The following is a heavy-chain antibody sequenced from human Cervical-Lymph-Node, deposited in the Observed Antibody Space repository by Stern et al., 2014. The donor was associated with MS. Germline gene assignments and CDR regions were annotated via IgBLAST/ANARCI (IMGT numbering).Heavy chain of an antibody. D-gene: IGHD6-19*01. CDR1: GFTFSDHY. V-gene: IGHV3-11*06. J-gene: IGHJ4*02. CDR3: ARAEQRTIAVAGLDS. CDR2: ISGSLGYT. Sequence: QVQLVESGGGLVKPGGSLRLSCAASGFTFSDHYMTWIRQAPGKGLEWVSYISGSLGYTNYADSVKGRFTISRDNAKNSVYLQMDSLRVEDTAVYYCARAEQRTIAVAGLDSWGQGTLVTVSS.